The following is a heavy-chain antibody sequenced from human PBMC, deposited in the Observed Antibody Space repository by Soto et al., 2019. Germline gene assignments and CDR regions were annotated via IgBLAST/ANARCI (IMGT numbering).Heavy chain of an antibody. CDR3: ARDATLLTRDYYYGMDV. CDR1: GGTFSSYA. V-gene: IGHV1-2*02. J-gene: IGHJ6*02. D-gene: IGHD2-15*01. Sequence: VASVKVSCKASGGTFSSYAISWVRQAPGQGLEWMGWINPNSGGTNYAQKFQGRVTMTRDTSISTAYMELSRLRSDDTAVYYCARDATLLTRDYYYGMDVWGQGTTVTSP. CDR2: INPNSGGT.